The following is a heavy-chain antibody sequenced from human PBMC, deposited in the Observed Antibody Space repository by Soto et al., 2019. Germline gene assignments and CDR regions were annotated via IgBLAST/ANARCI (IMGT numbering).Heavy chain of an antibody. CDR3: ARVFRGGDADWFAP. Sequence: ASVKVSCKVSGYTLTELSMHWVRQAPGKGLEWMGGFDPEDGETIYAQKFQGRVTMTEDTSTDTAYMELSSLRSEDTAVYYRARVFRGGDADWFAPWGQGTLVTVSS. D-gene: IGHD2-21*02. V-gene: IGHV1-24*01. CDR1: GYTLTELS. J-gene: IGHJ5*02. CDR2: FDPEDGET.